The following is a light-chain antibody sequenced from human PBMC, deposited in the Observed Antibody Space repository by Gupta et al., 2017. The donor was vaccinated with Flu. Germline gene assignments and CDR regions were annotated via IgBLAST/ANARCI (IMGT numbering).Light chain of an antibody. CDR3: QQYNNWPPLT. CDR1: QSVTTD. Sequence: EIVMTQSPASLSVSPGERATLSCRASQSVTTDLAWYQQKPGQAPRLLIYGASTRATGVPARFSGSGSGTEXTLTISXLQSEDLAVYYCQQYNNWPPLTFGXGTKVEIK. J-gene: IGKJ4*01. V-gene: IGKV3-15*01. CDR2: GAS.